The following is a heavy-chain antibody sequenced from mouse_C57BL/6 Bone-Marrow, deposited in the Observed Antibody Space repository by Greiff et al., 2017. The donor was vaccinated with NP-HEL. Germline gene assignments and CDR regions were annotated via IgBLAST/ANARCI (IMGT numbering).Heavy chain of an antibody. CDR2: INPSSGYT. CDR1: GYTFTSYW. D-gene: IGHD1-1*01. CDR3: ARGEVTTVVGKNY. V-gene: IGHV1-7*01. Sequence: QVHVKQSGAELAKPGASVKLSCKASGYTFTSYWMHWVKQRPGQGLEWIGYINPSSGYTKYNQKFKDKATLTADKSSSTAYMQLSSLTYEDAAVYYCARGEVTTVVGKNYWGKGTTLTVSS. J-gene: IGHJ2*01.